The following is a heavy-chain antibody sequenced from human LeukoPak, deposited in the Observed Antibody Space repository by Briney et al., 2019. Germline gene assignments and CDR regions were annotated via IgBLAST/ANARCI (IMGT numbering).Heavy chain of an antibody. V-gene: IGHV3-33*01. D-gene: IGHD4/OR15-4a*01. CDR1: GFTFSSYG. Sequence: GGSLRLSCAASGFTFSSYGMHWVRQAPGKGLEWVAVIWYDGSNKYYADSVKGRFTISRDNSKNTLYLQMNSLRAEDTAVYYCARRPGEYGGNDFDYWGQGTLVTVSS. J-gene: IGHJ4*02. CDR2: IWYDGSNK. CDR3: ARRPGEYGGNDFDY.